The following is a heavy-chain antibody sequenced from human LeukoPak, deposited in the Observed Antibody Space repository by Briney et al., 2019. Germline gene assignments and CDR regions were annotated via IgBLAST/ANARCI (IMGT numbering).Heavy chain of an antibody. V-gene: IGHV4-4*07. J-gene: IGHJ4*02. CDR2: IYPSGTT. CDR3: ADDFGD. Sequence: PSETLSLTCTVSGGSINTYYWSWIRQPPGKGLEWIGRIYPSGTTHYNPSLKSRVTMSVDTSKNQFSLKVTSVTAADTAVYYCADDFGDWGQGTLVTVSS. D-gene: IGHD4-17*01. CDR1: GGSINTYY.